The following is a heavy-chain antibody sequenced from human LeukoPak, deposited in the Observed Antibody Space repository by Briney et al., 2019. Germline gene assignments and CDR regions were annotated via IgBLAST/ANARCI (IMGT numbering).Heavy chain of an antibody. D-gene: IGHD3-10*01. J-gene: IGHJ5*02. CDR1: GGSISSYY. Sequence: SETLSLTCTVSGGSISSYYWSWIRQPPGKGLEWIGYIYYSGSTNYKPSVKSRVTISVDTSKNQFSLKLSSVTAADTAVYYCARGGYYGSGNDFRFDPWGQGTLVTVSS. CDR3: ARGGYYGSGNDFRFDP. CDR2: IYYSGST. V-gene: IGHV4-59*01.